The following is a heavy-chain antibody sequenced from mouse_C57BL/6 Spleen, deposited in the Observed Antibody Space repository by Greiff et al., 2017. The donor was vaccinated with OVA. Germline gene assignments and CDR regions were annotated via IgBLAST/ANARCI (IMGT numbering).Heavy chain of an antibody. CDR2: IYPGDGDT. CDR3: ARKGVDGYYGGFAY. V-gene: IGHV1-80*01. D-gene: IGHD2-3*01. Sequence: QVQLQQSGAELVKPGASVKISCKASGYAFSSYWMNWVKQRPGKGLEWIGQIYPGDGDTNYNGKFKGKATLTADKSSSTAYMQLSSLTSEDSAVYCCARKGVDGYYGGFAYWGQGTLVTVSA. J-gene: IGHJ3*01. CDR1: GYAFSSYW.